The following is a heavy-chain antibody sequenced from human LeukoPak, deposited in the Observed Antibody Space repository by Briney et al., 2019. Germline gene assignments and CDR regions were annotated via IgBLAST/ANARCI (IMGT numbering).Heavy chain of an antibody. CDR2: INPNSGGT. V-gene: IGHV1-2*02. CDR1: GYTFTGYY. Sequence: GASVKVSCKASGYTFTGYYMHWVRQAPGQGLEWMGWINPNSGGTNYAQKFQGRVTMTRDTSISTAYMELSRLRSDDTAVYYCARVNTGDYGDFLDYWGQGTLVTVSS. CDR3: ARVNTGDYGDFLDY. D-gene: IGHD4-17*01. J-gene: IGHJ4*02.